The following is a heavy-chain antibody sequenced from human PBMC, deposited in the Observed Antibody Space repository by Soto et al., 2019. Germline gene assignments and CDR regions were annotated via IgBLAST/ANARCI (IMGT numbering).Heavy chain of an antibody. CDR3: ARDSGITMVRGHFDY. Sequence: PSETLSLTCTVSGGSISSYYWSWIRQPPGKGLEWIGYIYYSGSTNYNPSLKSRVTISVDTSKNQFSLKLSSVTAADTAVYYCARDSGITMVRGHFDYWGQGTLVTVS. V-gene: IGHV4-59*01. CDR1: GGSISSYY. CDR2: IYYSGST. J-gene: IGHJ4*02. D-gene: IGHD3-10*01.